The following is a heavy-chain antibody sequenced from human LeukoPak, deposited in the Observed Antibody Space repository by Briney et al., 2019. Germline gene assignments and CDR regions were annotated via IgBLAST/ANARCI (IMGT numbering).Heavy chain of an antibody. V-gene: IGHV3-7*01. D-gene: IGHD1-26*01. Sequence: PGGSLRLSCAASGFTFSVHWMSWVRQAPGKGLEWVANTKEDGSEKYYVDSVTGRFTISRDNAKNSLYLQMNSLRAEDTAVYYCVRDDSRYGGSPGYWGQGTLVIV. CDR3: VRDDSRYGGSPGY. CDR1: GFTFSVHW. J-gene: IGHJ4*02. CDR2: TKEDGSEK.